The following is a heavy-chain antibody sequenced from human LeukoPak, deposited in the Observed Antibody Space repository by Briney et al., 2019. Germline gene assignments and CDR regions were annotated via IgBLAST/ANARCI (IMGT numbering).Heavy chain of an antibody. CDR3: AXGXXXXXXXXXXXXXYXXMDV. CDR2: INPNSGGT. J-gene: IGHJ6*02. CDR1: GYTFTGYY. V-gene: IGHV1-2*06. Sequence: ASVKVSCKASGYTFTGYYMHWVRQAPGQGLEWMGRINPNSGGTNYAQKFQGRVTMTRDTSISTAYMELSRLRSDDTAVYYRAXGXXXXXXXXXXXXXYXXMDVWGQGTTVTVSS.